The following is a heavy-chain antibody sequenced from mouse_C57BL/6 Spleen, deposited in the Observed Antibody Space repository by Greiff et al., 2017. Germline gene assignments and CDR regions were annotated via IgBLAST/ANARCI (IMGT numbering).Heavy chain of an antibody. CDR2: INPNNGGT. D-gene: IGHD1-1*01. CDR3: ARRGFMTTVVAPGAMDY. J-gene: IGHJ4*01. V-gene: IGHV1-18*01. CDR1: GYTFTDYN. Sequence: EVKLVESGPELVKPGASVKIPCKASGYTFTDYNMDWVKQSHGKSLEWIGDINPNNGGTIYNQKFKGKDTLTVDKSSSTAYMELRSLTSEDTAVXYCARRGFMTTVVAPGAMDYWGQGTSVTVSS.